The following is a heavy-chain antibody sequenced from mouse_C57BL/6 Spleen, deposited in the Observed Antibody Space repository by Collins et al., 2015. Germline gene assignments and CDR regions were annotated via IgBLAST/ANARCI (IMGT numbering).Heavy chain of an antibody. CDR1: GYTFTSYW. CDR3: ARDRSGD. Sequence: QVQLQQPGAELVRPGTSVKLSCKASGYTFTSYWMHWVKQRPGQGLEWIGVIDPSDSHTNYNQKFKGKATLTVDTSSSTAYMQLSSLTSEDSAVYYCARDRSGDWGQGTLVTVSA. J-gene: IGHJ3*01. CDR2: IDPSDSHT. D-gene: IGHD3-2*02. V-gene: IGHV1-59*01.